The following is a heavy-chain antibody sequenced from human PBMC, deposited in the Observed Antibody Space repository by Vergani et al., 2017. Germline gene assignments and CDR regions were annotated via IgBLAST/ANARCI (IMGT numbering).Heavy chain of an antibody. CDR1: GYSISSGYY. J-gene: IGHJ2*01. CDR2: IYHSGST. CDR3: AGHVHGSVTYWYFDL. Sequence: QVQLQESGPGLVKPSETLCLTCAVSGYSISSGYYWGWIRQPPGKGLEWIVSIYHSGSTYYNPSLKSRVTISVDTSKNQFSLKLSSVTAADTAVYYCAGHVHGSVTYWYFDLWGRGTLVTVSS. V-gene: IGHV4-38-2*01. D-gene: IGHD4-17*01.